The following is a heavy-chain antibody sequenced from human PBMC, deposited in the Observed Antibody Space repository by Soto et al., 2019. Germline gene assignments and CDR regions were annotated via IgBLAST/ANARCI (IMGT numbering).Heavy chain of an antibody. V-gene: IGHV1-3*01. D-gene: IGHD3-3*01. CDR1: GYTFASYA. J-gene: IGHJ4*02. CDR3: ARGSGFWSGVFDY. Sequence: ASVKVSCKASGYTFASYAMHWVRQAPGQRLEWMGWINAGNGNTKYSQKFQGRVTTTRDTSASTAYMELSSLRSEDTAVYYCARGSGFWSGVFDYWGQGTQVTVSS. CDR2: INAGNGNT.